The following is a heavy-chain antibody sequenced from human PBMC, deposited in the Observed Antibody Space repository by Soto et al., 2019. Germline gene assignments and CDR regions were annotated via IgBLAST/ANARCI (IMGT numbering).Heavy chain of an antibody. CDR3: AKDIGFQQHLFVFDN. Sequence: ASVKFSCKASVGTFSNYAFSWVRQAPGQGLEWMGGILPIFTTATYAPKFQDRVTITADESTSTVYMDLSSLRSEDTALYYCAKDIGFQQHLFVFDNWGQGTLVTVSS. V-gene: IGHV1-69*13. J-gene: IGHJ4*02. D-gene: IGHD6-13*01. CDR2: ILPIFTTA. CDR1: VGTFSNYA.